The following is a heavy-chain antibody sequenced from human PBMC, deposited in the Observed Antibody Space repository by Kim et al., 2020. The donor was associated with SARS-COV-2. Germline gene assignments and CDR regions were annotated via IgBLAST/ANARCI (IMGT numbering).Heavy chain of an antibody. CDR1: GFTFSSYS. CDR3: ARGGGRDGYNDYYYYGMDV. Sequence: GGSLRLSCAASGFTFSSYSMNWVRQAPGKGLEWVSSISSSSSYIYYADSVKGRFTISRDNAKNSLYLQMNSLRAEDTAVYYCARGGGRDGYNDYYYYGMDVWGQGTTVTVSS. D-gene: IGHD2-15*01. CDR2: ISSSSSYI. V-gene: IGHV3-21*01. J-gene: IGHJ6*02.